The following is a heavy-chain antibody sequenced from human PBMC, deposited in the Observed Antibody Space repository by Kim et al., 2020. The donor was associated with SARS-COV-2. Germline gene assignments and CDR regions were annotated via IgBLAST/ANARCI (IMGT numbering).Heavy chain of an antibody. CDR2: ISGSGGST. Sequence: GGSLRLSCAASGFTFSSYAMSWVRQAPGKGLEWVSAISGSGGSTYYADSVKGRFTISRDNSKNTLYLQMNSLRAEDTAVYYCAIQGSSGWYLQVDYWGQGTLVTVSS. D-gene: IGHD6-19*01. CDR1: GFTFSSYA. V-gene: IGHV3-23*01. J-gene: IGHJ4*02. CDR3: AIQGSSGWYLQVDY.